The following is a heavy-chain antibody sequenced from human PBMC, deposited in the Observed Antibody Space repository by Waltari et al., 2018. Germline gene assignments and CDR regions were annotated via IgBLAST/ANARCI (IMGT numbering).Heavy chain of an antibody. V-gene: IGHV4-4*02. CDR3: AGDRAIGLFFDY. CDR1: GDSISGNYW. J-gene: IGHJ4*02. D-gene: IGHD2-2*01. Sequence: QVQLQESGQGLVKPSGTMSLTCAVSGDSISGNYWWSWVRQSPERGLEWIGKVYHSGKTHYNPSLQSRVTISVVKPKNQFSLNLNSVTAADTAVYYCAGDRAIGLFFDYWGRGTLVTVSS. CDR2: VYHSGKT.